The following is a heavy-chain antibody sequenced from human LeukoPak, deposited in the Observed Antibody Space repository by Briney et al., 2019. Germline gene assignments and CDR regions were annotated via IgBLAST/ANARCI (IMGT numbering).Heavy chain of an antibody. D-gene: IGHD2-21*01. CDR3: VRDRYGDTDY. CDR2: ISGSGDSS. J-gene: IGHJ4*02. CDR1: GLTFSSYA. V-gene: IGHV3-23*01. Sequence: GGSLRLSWAASGLTFSSYAMSWVRQAPGKRLEWVSAISGSGDSSYYADSVKGRFTISRDNSKNTLYLQMNSLRVEDTAIYYCVRDRYGDTDYWGQGTLVTVSS.